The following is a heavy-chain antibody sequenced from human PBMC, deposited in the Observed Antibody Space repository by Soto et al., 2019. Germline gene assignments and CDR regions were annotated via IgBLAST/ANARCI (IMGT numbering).Heavy chain of an antibody. Sequence: GGSLRLSCAASGFPFSHYGMNWVRPTPGKGLEWVSAISGSGTSTYYADSVKGRFTISRDNSKNTLYLQMNSLRAEDTAIYYCAKDLSPSSGSYYGYFDYWGQGTLVTVSS. V-gene: IGHV3-23*01. CDR2: ISGSGTST. CDR1: GFPFSHYG. CDR3: AKDLSPSSGSYYGYFDY. D-gene: IGHD1-26*01. J-gene: IGHJ4*02.